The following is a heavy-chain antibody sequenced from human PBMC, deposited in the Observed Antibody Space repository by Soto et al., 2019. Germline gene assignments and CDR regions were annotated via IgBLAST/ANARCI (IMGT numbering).Heavy chain of an antibody. V-gene: IGHV1-46*01. CDR3: ARDRNPLYYYDSSGYYSFDY. CDR1: GYTFTSYY. D-gene: IGHD3-22*01. Sequence: ASVKVSCKASGYTFTSYYMHWVRQAPGQGLEWMGIINPSGGSTSYAQKFQGRVTMTRDTSTSTVYMELSSLRSEDTAVYYCARDRNPLYYYDSSGYYSFDYWGQGTLVTVSS. J-gene: IGHJ4*02. CDR2: INPSGGST.